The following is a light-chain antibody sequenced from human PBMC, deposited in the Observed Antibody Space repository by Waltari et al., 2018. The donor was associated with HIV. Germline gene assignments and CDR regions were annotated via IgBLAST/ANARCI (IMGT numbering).Light chain of an antibody. CDR3: FSYRSSSTRV. Sequence: QSALTQPASVSGSPGQSITISCTGTNSDVGGYNYVSWYQRHPGKAPKLIRYEVSNRPSGISDRFSGAKSGNTASLTISGLQAEDEADYYCFSYRSSSTRVFGGGTKLTVL. CDR2: EVS. CDR1: NSDVGGYNY. V-gene: IGLV2-14*01. J-gene: IGLJ3*02.